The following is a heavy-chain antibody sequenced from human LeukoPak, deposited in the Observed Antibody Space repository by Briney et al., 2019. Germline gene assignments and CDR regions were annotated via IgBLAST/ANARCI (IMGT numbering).Heavy chain of an antibody. CDR1: GDSISSYY. Sequence: SETLSPTCTVSGDSISSYYWSWIRQPPGKGLEWIGYIYYSGSTNYNPSLKSRVTISVDTSKNQFSLKLNSVTAADTAVYYCARGPYYDFDYWGQGTLVTVSS. J-gene: IGHJ4*02. CDR2: IYYSGST. D-gene: IGHD3-3*01. CDR3: ARGPYYDFDY. V-gene: IGHV4-59*13.